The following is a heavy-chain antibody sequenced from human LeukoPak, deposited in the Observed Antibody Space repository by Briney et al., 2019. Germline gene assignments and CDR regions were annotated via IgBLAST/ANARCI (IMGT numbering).Heavy chain of an antibody. D-gene: IGHD6-13*01. CDR2: IYPGDSDT. J-gene: IGHJ4*02. Sequence: PGESLKISCKGSGYSFTSYWIGWVRQMPGKGLEWMGIIYPGDSDTRYSPSFQGQVTISADKSFRTTYLQWSSLKASDAAMYYCARHRGIVGAGTLGGDHWGQGTLVTVSS. CDR3: ARHRGIVGAGTLGGDH. CDR1: GYSFTSYW. V-gene: IGHV5-51*01.